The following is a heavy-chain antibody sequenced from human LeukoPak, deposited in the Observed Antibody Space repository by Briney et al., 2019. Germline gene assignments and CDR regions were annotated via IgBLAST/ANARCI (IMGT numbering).Heavy chain of an antibody. CDR3: ARGDLGYCSSTSCLMGAFDI. CDR1: GGSFSGYY. D-gene: IGHD2-2*01. Sequence: SETLSLTCAVYGGSFSGYYWSWIRQPPGKGLEWIGEINHSGSTNYNPSLKSRVTISVDTSKNQFSLKLSSVTAADTAVYYCARGDLGYCSSTSCLMGAFDIWGQGTMVTVSS. V-gene: IGHV4-34*01. CDR2: INHSGST. J-gene: IGHJ3*02.